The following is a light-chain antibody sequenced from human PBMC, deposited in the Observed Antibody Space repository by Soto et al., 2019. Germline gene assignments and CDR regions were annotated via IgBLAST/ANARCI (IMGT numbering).Light chain of an antibody. CDR1: QSVSGH. V-gene: IGKV3-11*01. CDR3: QQRSNWPRT. CDR2: DAS. J-gene: IGKJ1*01. Sequence: EIVLTQSPDTLSLSPGERATFSCRASQSVSGHLAWYQQKPGQAPRLLIYDASNRATGIPARFSGSGSGTDFTLTISSLEPEDFAVYYCQQRSNWPRTFGQGTKVDIK.